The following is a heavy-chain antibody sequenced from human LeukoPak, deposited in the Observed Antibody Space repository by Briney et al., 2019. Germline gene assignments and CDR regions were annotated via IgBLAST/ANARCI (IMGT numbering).Heavy chain of an antibody. J-gene: IGHJ1*01. V-gene: IGHV1-2*02. CDR2: INPNSGGT. D-gene: IGHD2-15*01. CDR3: AGRSSAESFQH. Sequence: ASVKVSCKASGYTFTGYYMHWVRQAPGQGLEWMGWINPNSGGTNYAQKFQGRVSMTRDTSISTAYMEPSRLTSDDTAVYYCAGRSSAESFQHWGQGTLVTVSS. CDR1: GYTFTGYY.